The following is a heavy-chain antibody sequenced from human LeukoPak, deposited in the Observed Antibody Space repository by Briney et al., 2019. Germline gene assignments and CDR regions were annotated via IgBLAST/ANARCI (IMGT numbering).Heavy chain of an antibody. D-gene: IGHD4-17*01. Sequence: SETLSLTCTVSGGSISSSSYYWGWIRQPPGKGLEWIGSIYYSGSTYYNPSLKSRVTISVDTSKNQFSLKPSSVTAADTAVYYCASLSLVMTTVATLAAFDIWGQGTMVTVSS. CDR3: ASLSLVMTTVATLAAFDI. CDR2: IYYSGST. CDR1: GGSISSSSYY. V-gene: IGHV4-39*01. J-gene: IGHJ3*02.